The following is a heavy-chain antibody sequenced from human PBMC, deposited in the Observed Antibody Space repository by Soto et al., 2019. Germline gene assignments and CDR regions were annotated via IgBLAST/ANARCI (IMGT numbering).Heavy chain of an antibody. CDR2: IYYSGST. Sequence: SETLSLTCTVSGGSISSGGYYWSWIRQHPGKGLEWIGYIYYSGSTYYNPSLKSRVTISVDTSKNQFSLKLSSVTAADTAVYYCARDLVIAAAGKRNYYYGMDVWGQGTTVTVSS. V-gene: IGHV4-31*03. D-gene: IGHD6-13*01. CDR1: GGSISSGGYY. CDR3: ARDLVIAAAGKRNYYYGMDV. J-gene: IGHJ6*02.